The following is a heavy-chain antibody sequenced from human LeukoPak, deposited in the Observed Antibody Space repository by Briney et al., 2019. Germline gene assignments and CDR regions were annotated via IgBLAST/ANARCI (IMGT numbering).Heavy chain of an antibody. CDR1: GITVSSNY. D-gene: IGHD5-18*01. CDR2: IYSGGST. CDR3: ATPPYNYGLVSDY. J-gene: IGHJ4*02. Sequence: GGSLRLSCAASGITVSSNYMSWVRQAPGKGLEWVSVIYSGGSTYYADSVQGRFTISRDNSKNTLYLQMSSLRAEDTAVYYCATPPYNYGLVSDYWGQGTLVTVSS. V-gene: IGHV3-53*01.